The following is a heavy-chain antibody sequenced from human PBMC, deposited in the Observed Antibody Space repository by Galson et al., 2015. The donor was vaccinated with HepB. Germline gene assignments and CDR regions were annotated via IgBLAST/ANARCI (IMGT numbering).Heavy chain of an antibody. CDR2: ISSSTSAI. V-gene: IGHV3-48*02. CDR1: GFTLSGSS. CDR3: ARNPTVTTGGLDY. J-gene: IGHJ4*02. Sequence: SLRLSCAASGFTLSGSSMNWVRQAPGKGLEWVSYISSSTSAIYYADSVKGRFTISRDNAKNSLYLQMNSLRDEDTAVYYCARNPTVTTGGLDYWGQGTLVTVSS. D-gene: IGHD4-17*01.